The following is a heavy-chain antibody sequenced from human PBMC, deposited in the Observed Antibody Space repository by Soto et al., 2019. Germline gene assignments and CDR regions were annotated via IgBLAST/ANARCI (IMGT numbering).Heavy chain of an antibody. V-gene: IGHV1-18*04. CDR2: VSAYNGNT. CDR1: GYTFTSYG. D-gene: IGHD6-6*01. J-gene: IGHJ6*02. CDR3: ARGIAARLYYYYGMDV. Sequence: ASVKVSCKASGYTFTSYGISWVRQAPGQGLEWVGWVSAYNGNTNYAEKFQGRVSMTTDTSTNTAYMELRSLRSDDTAVYYCARGIAARLYYYYGMDVWGQGTTVTVSS.